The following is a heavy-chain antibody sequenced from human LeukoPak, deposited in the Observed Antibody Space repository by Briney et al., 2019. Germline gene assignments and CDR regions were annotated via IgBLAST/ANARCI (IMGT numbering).Heavy chain of an antibody. V-gene: IGHV3-30*03. D-gene: IGHD6-13*01. CDR2: ISYDGSNK. CDR3: VRDHLPVSWNWYFDL. Sequence: PGGSLRLSCAASGFTFSSYGMHWVRQAPGKGLEWVAVISYDGSNKYYADSVKGRFTISRDNSKNTAYLQMNSLRADDTALYYCVRDHLPVSWNWYFDLWGRGTLVTVSS. CDR1: GFTFSSYG. J-gene: IGHJ2*01.